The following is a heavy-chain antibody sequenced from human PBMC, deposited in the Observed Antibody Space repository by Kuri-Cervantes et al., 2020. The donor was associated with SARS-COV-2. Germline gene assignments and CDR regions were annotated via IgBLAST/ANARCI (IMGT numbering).Heavy chain of an antibody. CDR3: AKDYYGSGFTAWNY. CDR1: GFTFSSYA. V-gene: IGHV3-23*01. Sequence: GGSLRLSCAASGFTFSSYAMTWVRQAPGKGLEWVSAISGSGGSTYYVDSVKGRFTISRDNSKNTLYLQMNSLRAEDTALYYCAKDYYGSGFTAWNYWGQGTLVTVSS. CDR2: ISGSGGST. J-gene: IGHJ4*02. D-gene: IGHD3-10*01.